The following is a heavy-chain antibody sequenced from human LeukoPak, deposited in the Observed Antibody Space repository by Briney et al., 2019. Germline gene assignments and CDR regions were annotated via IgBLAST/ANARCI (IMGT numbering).Heavy chain of an antibody. V-gene: IGHV4-61*08. CDR1: GGSISSGGYY. J-gene: IGHJ4*02. CDR2: IYYSGST. Sequence: SQTLSLTCTVSGGSISSGGYYWSWIRQPPGKGLEWIGYIYYSGSTNYNPSLKSRVTISVDTSKNQFSLKLSSVTAADTAVYYCAREKPYCTNGVCYPYYFDYWGQGTLVTVSS. CDR3: AREKPYCTNGVCYPYYFDY. D-gene: IGHD2-8*01.